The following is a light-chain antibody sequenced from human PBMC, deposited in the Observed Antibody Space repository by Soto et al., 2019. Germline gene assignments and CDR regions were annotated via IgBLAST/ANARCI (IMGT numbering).Light chain of an antibody. Sequence: EIVLTQSPGTLSLSPRERATLSCRASQSVNDNYLAWYQHKPGQAPRLLIYGASSRAPGIPDRFSGSGSGTDFTLTISRLEPEDFAIYDCQQYAASPRTFGQGTQVEVK. V-gene: IGKV3-20*01. CDR2: GAS. CDR1: QSVNDNY. J-gene: IGKJ1*01. CDR3: QQYAASPRT.